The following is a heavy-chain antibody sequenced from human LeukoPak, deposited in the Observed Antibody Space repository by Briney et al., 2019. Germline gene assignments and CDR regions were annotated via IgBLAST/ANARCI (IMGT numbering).Heavy chain of an antibody. J-gene: IGHJ4*02. V-gene: IGHV3-15*01. D-gene: IGHD3-16*01. Sequence: PGGSLRLSCAPSEFTFSNAWMSWVRQAPAKGLEGVGRIISKTDGGTTDYAAPVKGRFTISRDDSKNTLYLQMNSLKTEDTAVYYCTTLSPADYWGQGTLVTVSS. CDR3: TTLSPADY. CDR2: IISKTDGGTT. CDR1: EFTFSNAW.